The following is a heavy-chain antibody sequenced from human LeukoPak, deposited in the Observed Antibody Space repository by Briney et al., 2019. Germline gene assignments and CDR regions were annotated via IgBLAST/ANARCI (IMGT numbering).Heavy chain of an antibody. V-gene: IGHV4-34*01. J-gene: IGHJ3*02. D-gene: IGHD3-16*02. CDR3: ARGLYDYVWGSYRYAFDI. Sequence: SEPVSLTCAVYGGSFSGYYWSWIRQPPGKGLEWIGEINHSGSTNYNPSLKSRVTISVDTSKYQFSLKLSSVTAADTAVYYCARGLYDYVWGSYRYAFDIWGQGTMVTVSS. CDR1: GGSFSGYY. CDR2: INHSGST.